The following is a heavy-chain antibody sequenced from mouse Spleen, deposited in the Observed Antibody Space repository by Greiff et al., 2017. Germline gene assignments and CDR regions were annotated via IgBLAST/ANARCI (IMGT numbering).Heavy chain of an antibody. Sequence: QVQLQQSGPGLVAPSQSLSITCTVSGFSLTSYGVHWVRQPPGKGLEWLVVIWSDGSTTYNSALKSRLSISKDNSKSQVFLKMNSLQTDDTAMYYCARNSEGSYYFDYWGQGTTLTVSS. CDR1: GFSLTSYG. CDR3: ARNSEGSYYFDY. V-gene: IGHV2-6*02. CDR2: IWSDGST. J-gene: IGHJ2*01.